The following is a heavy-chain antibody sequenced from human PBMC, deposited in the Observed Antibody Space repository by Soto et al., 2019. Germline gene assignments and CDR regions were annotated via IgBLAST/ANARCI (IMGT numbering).Heavy chain of an antibody. V-gene: IGHV4-39*01. Sequence: QLQLQESGPGLVKPSETLFLTCTVSGGSISSRSYFWGWIRQPPGKGLEWIGSVSYTVRTYYNPSLKSRLTMSVDTSKKQFFLKLSSVTAADTAVYYCVRQAVDEGYSSGWYFDSWGQGTLVTVSS. CDR2: VSYTVRT. CDR3: VRQAVDEGYSSGWYFDS. D-gene: IGHD6-19*01. CDR1: GGSISSRSYF. J-gene: IGHJ4*02.